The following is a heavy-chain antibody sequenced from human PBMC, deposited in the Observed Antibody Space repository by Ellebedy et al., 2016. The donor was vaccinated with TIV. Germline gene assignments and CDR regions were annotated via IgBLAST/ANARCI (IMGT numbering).Heavy chain of an antibody. Sequence: GESLKISCAASGFSFRNYWMGWVRQAPGKGLEWVANIYQDGSEKYYVDSVKGRFTISRDNDNKALFLQMNSLRVEDTAVYYCARRGSYGDYSVQVNSWFDLWGQGTLVTVS. CDR1: GFSFRNYW. D-gene: IGHD4-17*01. J-gene: IGHJ5*02. CDR3: ARRGSYGDYSVQVNSWFDL. V-gene: IGHV3-7*01. CDR2: IYQDGSEK.